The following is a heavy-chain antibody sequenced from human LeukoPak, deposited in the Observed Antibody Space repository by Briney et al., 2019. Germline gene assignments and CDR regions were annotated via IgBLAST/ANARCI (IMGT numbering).Heavy chain of an antibody. CDR3: ARGDCSSTSCYLSSGDY. D-gene: IGHD2-2*01. Sequence: ASVKVSCKASGYTFTGYYMHWVRQAPGQGLEWIGWINPNSGGTNSAQKFQGRVTMTRDTSISTAYMELSRLRSDDTAVYYCARGDCSSTSCYLSSGDYWGQGTLVTVSS. CDR1: GYTFTGYY. V-gene: IGHV1-2*02. CDR2: INPNSGGT. J-gene: IGHJ4*02.